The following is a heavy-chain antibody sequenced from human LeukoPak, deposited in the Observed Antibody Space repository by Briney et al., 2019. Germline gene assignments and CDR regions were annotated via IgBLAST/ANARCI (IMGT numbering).Heavy chain of an antibody. D-gene: IGHD5-24*01. CDR2: INRNSGGT. J-gene: IGHJ4*02. V-gene: IGHV1-2*02. CDR3: ARVRWLQLSLEY. Sequence: ASVKVSCKASGYTFTGYYMHWVRQATGQALEWMGWINRNSGGTNYAQKCQGRVTMTRDTTISTAYMELSRLRSDDTAVYYCARVRWLQLSLEYWGQGALVTVSS. CDR1: GYTFTGYY.